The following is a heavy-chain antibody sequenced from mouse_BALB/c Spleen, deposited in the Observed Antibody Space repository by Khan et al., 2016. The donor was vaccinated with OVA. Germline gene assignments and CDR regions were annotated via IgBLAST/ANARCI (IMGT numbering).Heavy chain of an antibody. D-gene: IGHD2-1*01. CDR1: GFNIKDTF. Sequence: VQLKQSGAELVKPGASVKLSCTASGFNIKDTFIHWVKQRPEQGLEWIGRIDPANGNTKYDPKFQGKATMTADTSSNTAYLQLSSLTSEDTAVYYCVTGNGVYCGHYWFAYWGQGTLVTVSA. J-gene: IGHJ3*01. V-gene: IGHV14-3*02. CDR3: VTGNGVYCGHYWFAY. CDR2: IDPANGNT.